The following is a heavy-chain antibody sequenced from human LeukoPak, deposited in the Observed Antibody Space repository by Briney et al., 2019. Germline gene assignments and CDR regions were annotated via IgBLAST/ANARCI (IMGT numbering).Heavy chain of an antibody. CDR1: GFTFSSYS. CDR2: ISSSSSSYI. V-gene: IGHV3-21*01. J-gene: IGHJ5*02. Sequence: KSGGSLRLSCAASGFTFSSYSMNWVRQAPGKGLEWVSSISSSSSSYIYYADSVKGRFTISRDNAKNSLYLQMNSLRAEDTAVYYCARDGVLTGPYYYDSSGYYYSSPWGQGTLVTVSS. CDR3: ARDGVLTGPYYYDSSGYYYSSP. D-gene: IGHD3-22*01.